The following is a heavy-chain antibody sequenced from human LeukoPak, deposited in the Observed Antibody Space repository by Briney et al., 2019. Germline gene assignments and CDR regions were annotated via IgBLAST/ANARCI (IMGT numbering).Heavy chain of an antibody. Sequence: PGGSLRLSCAASGFTFSSYAMSWVRQAPGKGLEWVSASSGSGGSTYYADSVKGRFTISRDNSKNTLYLQMDSLRAEDTAVYYCAKDLDSSGCLDYWGQGTLVTVSS. CDR1: GFTFSSYA. D-gene: IGHD3-22*01. V-gene: IGHV3-23*01. J-gene: IGHJ4*02. CDR3: AKDLDSSGCLDY. CDR2: SSGSGGST.